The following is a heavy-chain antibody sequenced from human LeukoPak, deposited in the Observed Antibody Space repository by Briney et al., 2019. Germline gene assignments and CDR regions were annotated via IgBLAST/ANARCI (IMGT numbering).Heavy chain of an antibody. D-gene: IGHD2-2*01. CDR2: INPKSGDT. J-gene: IGHJ5*02. Sequence: ASVKVSRKASGYTLTDFYMHWVRQAPGQGLEYLGWINPKSGDTDYAQKFQGRVKMTRDTSNSTVYMELSSLTSDDTAVYYCARGTRDIVLVPTALRSWFDPWGQGTLVTVSS. CDR1: GYTLTDFY. V-gene: IGHV1-2*02. CDR3: ARGTRDIVLVPTALRSWFDP.